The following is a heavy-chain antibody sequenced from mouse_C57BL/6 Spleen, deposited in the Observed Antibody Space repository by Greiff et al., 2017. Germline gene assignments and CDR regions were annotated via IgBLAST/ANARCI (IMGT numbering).Heavy chain of an antibody. Sequence: VQLQQSGPELVKPGASVQISCTSSGYSFPDYNLTWVQPRNGKSLEWIGVLNPHYVTTSYNQKFKGKATLTVDQSSSTAYMQLNSLTSEDSAVYYCATLRAGAMDYWGQGTSVTVSS. J-gene: IGHJ4*01. D-gene: IGHD1-1*01. CDR2: LNPHYVTT. CDR1: GYSFPDYN. CDR3: ATLRAGAMDY. V-gene: IGHV1-39*01.